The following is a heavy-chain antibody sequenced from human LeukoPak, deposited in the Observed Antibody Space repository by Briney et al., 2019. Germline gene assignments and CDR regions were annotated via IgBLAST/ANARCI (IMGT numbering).Heavy chain of an antibody. V-gene: IGHV3-74*01. CDR3: AKDGATAYGDYLTP. CDR2: INNDATDT. J-gene: IGHJ5*01. D-gene: IGHD4-17*01. CDR1: GFPFSHYW. Sequence: GGSLRLSCVASGFPFSHYWIHWVRQAPGKGLEWVSRINNDATDTAYADSVRGRLTISSDNTKNTVYLQMNSLREEDTAVYYCAKDGATAYGDYLTPWGQGNLVIVSS.